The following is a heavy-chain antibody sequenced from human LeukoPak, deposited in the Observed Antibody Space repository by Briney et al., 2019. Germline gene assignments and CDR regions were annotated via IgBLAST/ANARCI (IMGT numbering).Heavy chain of an antibody. V-gene: IGHV4-31*03. D-gene: IGHD3-3*01. CDR2: IYYSGST. CDR3: ARHEGFGFIDY. J-gene: IGHJ4*02. Sequence: SQTLSLTCTVSGGSISSGGYYWSWIRQHPGKGLEWIGYIYYSGSTYYNPSLKSRVTISVDTSKNQFSLKLSSVTAADTAVYYCARHEGFGFIDYWGQGTLVTVSS. CDR1: GGSISSGGYY.